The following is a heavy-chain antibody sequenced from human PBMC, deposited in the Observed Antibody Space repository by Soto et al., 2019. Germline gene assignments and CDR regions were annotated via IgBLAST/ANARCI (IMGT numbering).Heavy chain of an antibody. V-gene: IGHV1-69*01. CDR3: ARSVDTAMDGYYYYGMDV. CDR1: GGSFSRYA. D-gene: IGHD5-18*01. CDR2: IIPIFGTA. Sequence: VSCEASGGSFSRYALRWLRQAPLQGLEWMGGIIPIFGTANYAQKFQGRVTITADESTSTAYMELSSLRSEDTAVYYCARSVDTAMDGYYYYGMDVWGQGTTVPGSS. J-gene: IGHJ6*02.